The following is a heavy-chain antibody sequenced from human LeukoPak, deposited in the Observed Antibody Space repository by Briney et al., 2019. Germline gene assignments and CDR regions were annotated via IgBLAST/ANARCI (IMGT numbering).Heavy chain of an antibody. CDR1: EYTFTAYY. CDR3: ARGLGDV. V-gene: IGHV1-8*02. CDR2: MNPNSGNT. Sequence: GASVKVSCKASEYTFTAYYIHLVRQAPGQGLEWMGWMNPNSGNTGYAQKFQGRVTMTRNTSISTAYMELSSLRSEDTAVYYCARGLGDVWGKGTTVTISS. J-gene: IGHJ6*04. D-gene: IGHD7-27*01.